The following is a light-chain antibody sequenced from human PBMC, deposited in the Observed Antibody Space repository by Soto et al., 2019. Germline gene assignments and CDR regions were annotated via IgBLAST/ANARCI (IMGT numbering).Light chain of an antibody. V-gene: IGLV1-40*01. Sequence: QSLLTHPPSLSGAPGQRLTISCTGSSSNIGAGYDVHWYQQLPGTAPKLLIYANTARPSGVPARFSGSKSGTSASLAINGLQTEDEADYYCQSYDSSLRGSVFGTGTKVTVL. CDR3: QSYDSSLRGSV. CDR1: SSNIGAGYD. J-gene: IGLJ1*01. CDR2: ANT.